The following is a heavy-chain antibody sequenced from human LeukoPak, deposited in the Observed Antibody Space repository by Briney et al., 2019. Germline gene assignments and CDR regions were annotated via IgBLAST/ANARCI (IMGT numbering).Heavy chain of an antibody. V-gene: IGHV5-51*01. CDR2: IYPGDSDT. CDR1: GYSFTSYW. D-gene: IGHD3-22*01. Sequence: GESLKISCKGSGYSFTSYWIGWVRQMPGKGLEWMGIIYPGDSDTRYSPSFQGQVTISADKSISTAYLQWSSLKASDTAMYYCARRSLGYYDSSGYFDYWGQGTLVTVSS. CDR3: ARRSLGYYDSSGYFDY. J-gene: IGHJ4*02.